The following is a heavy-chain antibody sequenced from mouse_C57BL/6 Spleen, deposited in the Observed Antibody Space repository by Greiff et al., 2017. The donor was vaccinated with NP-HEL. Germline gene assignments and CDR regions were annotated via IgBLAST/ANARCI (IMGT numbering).Heavy chain of an antibody. CDR2: IHPNSGST. CDR3: ARDGYYAHYFDY. Sequence: QVHVKQPGAELVKPGASVKLSCKASGYTFTSYWMHWVKQRPGQGLEWIGMIHPNSGSTNYNEKFKSKATLTVDKSSSTAYMQLSSLTSEDSAVYYCARDGYYAHYFDYWGQGTTLTVSS. V-gene: IGHV1-64*01. J-gene: IGHJ2*01. CDR1: GYTFTSYW. D-gene: IGHD2-3*01.